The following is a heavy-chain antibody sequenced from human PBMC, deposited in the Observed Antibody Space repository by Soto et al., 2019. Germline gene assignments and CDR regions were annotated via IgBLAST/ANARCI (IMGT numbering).Heavy chain of an antibody. D-gene: IGHD1-7*01. V-gene: IGHV3-53*01. J-gene: IGHJ6*02. CDR2: IYSGGST. CDR3: ARDVITGTPPRYYYYGMDV. CDR1: GFTVSSNY. Sequence: GGSLRLSCAASGFTVSSNYMSWVRQAPGKGLEWVSVIYSGGSTYYADSVKGRFTISRDNSKNTLYLQMNSLRAEDTAVYYCARDVITGTPPRYYYYGMDVWRQGTTVTVSS.